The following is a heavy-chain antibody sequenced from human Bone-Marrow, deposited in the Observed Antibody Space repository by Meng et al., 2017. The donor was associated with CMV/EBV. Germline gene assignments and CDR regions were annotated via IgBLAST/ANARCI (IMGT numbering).Heavy chain of an antibody. V-gene: IGHV4-34*01. D-gene: IGHD1-26*01. CDR2: TNRGGSA. Sequence: SETLSLTCAVYGGSFSGYYWSWIRQPPGKGLEWNGETNRGGSANYSPSLKSRLTISVDTSKNPFPLKLSSVTAADTAVYFCVAYLVGIGGRGYWGQGTVVTVSS. J-gene: IGHJ4*02. CDR1: GGSFSGYY. CDR3: VAYLVGIGGRGY.